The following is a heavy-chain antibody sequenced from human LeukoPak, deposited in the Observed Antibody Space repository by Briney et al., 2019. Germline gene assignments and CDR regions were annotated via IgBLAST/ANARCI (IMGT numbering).Heavy chain of an antibody. CDR1: GLAFSYYW. CDR3: AVYYSSGPIAY. D-gene: IGHD3-22*01. J-gene: IGHJ4*02. CDR2: IKQDGSEK. Sequence: GGSLRLSCAASGLAFSYYWMSWVRQAPGKGLEWVANIKQDGSEKHYVDSVMGRFTVSRDNAKNSLYLQMNSLRAEDTAVYYCAVYYSSGPIAYWGQGTLVTVSS. V-gene: IGHV3-7*01.